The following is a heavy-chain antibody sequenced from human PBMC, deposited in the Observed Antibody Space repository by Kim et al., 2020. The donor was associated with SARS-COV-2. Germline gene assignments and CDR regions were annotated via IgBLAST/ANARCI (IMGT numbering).Heavy chain of an antibody. CDR1: GGSFSGYY. CDR2: INHSGST. Sequence: SETLSLTCAVYGGSFSGYYWSWIRQPPGKGLEWIGEINHSGSTNYNPSLKSRVTISVDTSKNQFSLKLSSVTAADTAVYYCARGHGYSYGFFWGQGTLDTVSS. J-gene: IGHJ4*02. D-gene: IGHD5-18*01. CDR3: ARGHGYSYGFF. V-gene: IGHV4-34*01.